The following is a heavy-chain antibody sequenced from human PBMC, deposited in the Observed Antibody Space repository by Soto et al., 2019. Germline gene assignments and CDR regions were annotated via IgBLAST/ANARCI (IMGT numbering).Heavy chain of an antibody. CDR3: ARISYGECDWYYYYYYGMDV. Sequence: QVQLVQSGAAVKKPGASVKVSCQASGYTFTSYDINWVRQATGQGLEWRGWMNHNSGNTGYAQKFQGRVTKTRNTSISTAYMELSSLRCEDTAVYYCARISYGECDWYYYYYYGMDVWGQGTTVTVSS. J-gene: IGHJ6*02. CDR2: MNHNSGNT. CDR1: GYTFTSYD. V-gene: IGHV1-8*01. D-gene: IGHD4-17*01.